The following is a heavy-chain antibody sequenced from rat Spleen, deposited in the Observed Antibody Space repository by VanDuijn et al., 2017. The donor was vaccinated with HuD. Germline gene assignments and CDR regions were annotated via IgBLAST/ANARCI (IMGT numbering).Heavy chain of an antibody. V-gene: IGHV5-29*01. CDR2: ISSDGSST. CDR3: ATHPFATVVSGFDY. J-gene: IGHJ2*01. D-gene: IGHD1-1*01. CDR1: GFSFSKAA. Sequence: EVQLVESGGGLVQPKESLKISCAASGFSFSKAAMYWVRQAPAKGLEWVASISSDGSSTYYRDSVKGRFTISRDNAISTLYLQMDSLRSEDTATYYCATHPFATVVSGFDYWGQGVMVTVSS.